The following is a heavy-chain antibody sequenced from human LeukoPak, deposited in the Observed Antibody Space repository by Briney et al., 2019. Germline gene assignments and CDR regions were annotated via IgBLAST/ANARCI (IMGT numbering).Heavy chain of an antibody. D-gene: IGHD6-6*01. Sequence: GGSLRLSCAASGFTFSSYAMSWVRQAPGKGLEWVSAISGSGGSTYYADSVRGRFTISRDNSKNTLYLQMNSLRAEDTAVYYCAKGEQLVIDAFDIWGQGTMVTVSS. CDR1: GFTFSSYA. CDR3: AKGEQLVIDAFDI. V-gene: IGHV3-23*01. CDR2: ISGSGGST. J-gene: IGHJ3*02.